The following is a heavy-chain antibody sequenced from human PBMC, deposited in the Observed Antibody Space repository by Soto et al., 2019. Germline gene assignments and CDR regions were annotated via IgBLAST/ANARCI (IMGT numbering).Heavy chain of an antibody. CDR2: TYYRSKWYN. Sequence: PSQTLSLPCAISGDSVSSNSAAWNWIRQSPSRGLEWLGRTYYRSKWYNDYAVSVKSRITINPDTSKSQFSLQLNSVTPEDTAVYYCARGTRVDCSGGSCYSSDGMDVWGQGTTVTVSS. V-gene: IGHV6-1*01. CDR1: GDSVSSNSAA. D-gene: IGHD2-15*01. CDR3: ARGTRVDCSGGSCYSSDGMDV. J-gene: IGHJ6*02.